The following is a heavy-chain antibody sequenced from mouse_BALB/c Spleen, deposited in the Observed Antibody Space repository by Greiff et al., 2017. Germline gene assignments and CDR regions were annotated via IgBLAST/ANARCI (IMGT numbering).Heavy chain of an antibody. CDR1: GFTFSSYG. Sequence: EVQLVESGGDLVKPGGSLKLSCAASGFTFSSYGMSWVRQTPDKRLEWVATISSGGSYTYYPDSVKGRFTISRDNAKNTLYLQMSSLKSEDTAMYYCARQITTASYWYFDVWGAGTTVTVSS. J-gene: IGHJ1*01. CDR3: ARQITTASYWYFDV. CDR2: ISSGGSYT. D-gene: IGHD1-2*01. V-gene: IGHV5-6*01.